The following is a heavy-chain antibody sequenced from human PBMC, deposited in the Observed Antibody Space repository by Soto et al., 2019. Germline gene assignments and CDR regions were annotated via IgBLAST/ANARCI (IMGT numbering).Heavy chain of an antibody. D-gene: IGHD2-15*01. J-gene: IGHJ4*02. CDR1: GFTFSSYW. V-gene: IGHV3-74*01. Sequence: GGSLRLSCAASGFTFSSYWMHWVRQAPGKGLVWVSRINSDGTTTSYADSVKGRFTISRDNAKNTLFLQLNSLGAEDTAVYYCARDLTGSDTYWGQGTLVTVSS. CDR3: ARDLTGSDTY. CDR2: INSDGTTT.